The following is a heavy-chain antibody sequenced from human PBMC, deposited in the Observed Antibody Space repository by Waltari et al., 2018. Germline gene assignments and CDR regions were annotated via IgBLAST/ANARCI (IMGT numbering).Heavy chain of an antibody. CDR1: GGSFSGYY. Sequence: QVQLQQWGAGLLKPSETLSLTCAVYGGSFSGYYWSWIRQPPGKGLEWIGEINHSGSTNYNPSLKSRVTISVDTSKNQFSLKLSSVTAADTAVYYCARVLVRYYDRDAFDIWGQGTMVTVSS. CDR3: ARVLVRYYDRDAFDI. J-gene: IGHJ3*02. V-gene: IGHV4-34*01. D-gene: IGHD3-22*01. CDR2: INHSGST.